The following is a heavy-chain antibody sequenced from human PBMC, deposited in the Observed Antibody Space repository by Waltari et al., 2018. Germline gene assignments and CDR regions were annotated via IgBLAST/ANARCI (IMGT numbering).Heavy chain of an antibody. Sequence: EVQLVESGGGVVRPGGSLSLSCAASGCTFDDYGMSWVRQAPGKGLEWVSGINWNGGSTGYADSVKGRFTISRDNAKNSLYLQMNSLRAEDTALYHCARAIAAAGTPGYFDLWGRGTLVTVSS. J-gene: IGHJ2*01. V-gene: IGHV3-20*01. D-gene: IGHD6-13*01. CDR2: INWNGGST. CDR3: ARAIAAAGTPGYFDL. CDR1: GCTFDDYG.